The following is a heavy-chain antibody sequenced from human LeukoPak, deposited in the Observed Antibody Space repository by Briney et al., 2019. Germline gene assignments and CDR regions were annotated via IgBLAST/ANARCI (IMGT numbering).Heavy chain of an antibody. CDR2: IYYSGST. Sequence: SEALSLTCTVSGGSVSSGSYYWSWIRQPPGKGLEWIGYIYYSGSTNYNPSLKSRVTISVDTSKNQFSLKMSSVTAADTAVYYCARVGGTNYYYYGMDVWGQGTTVTVSS. CDR3: ARVGGTNYYYYGMDV. V-gene: IGHV4-61*01. J-gene: IGHJ6*02. CDR1: GGSVSSGSYY. D-gene: IGHD1-26*01.